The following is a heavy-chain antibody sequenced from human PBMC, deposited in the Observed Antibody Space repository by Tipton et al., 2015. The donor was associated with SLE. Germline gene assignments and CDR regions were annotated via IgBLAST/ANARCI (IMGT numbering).Heavy chain of an antibody. CDR1: GGSISSHY. V-gene: IGHV4-59*11. Sequence: TLSLTCTVSGGSISSHYWSWIRQPPGKGLEWIGYIYSSGSTNYNPSLKSRVTISVDTSKNQFSLKLSSVTAADTAVYYCTGDEPSYFDYWGQGTLVTVSS. CDR3: TGDEPSYFDY. D-gene: IGHD1-14*01. J-gene: IGHJ4*02. CDR2: IYSSGST.